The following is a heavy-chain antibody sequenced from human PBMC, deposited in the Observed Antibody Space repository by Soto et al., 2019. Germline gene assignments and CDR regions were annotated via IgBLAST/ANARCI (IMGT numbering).Heavy chain of an antibody. D-gene: IGHD2-15*01. CDR1: GGSISSYY. CDR3: ARDERYCSGGSCYSGAVNWCDP. J-gene: IGHJ5*02. Sequence: QVQLQESGPGLVKPSETLSLTCTVSGGSISSYYWSWIRQPPGKGLEWIGYIYYSGSTNYNPSLKSRVTIAVDTSKNQFSLKLSSGTAADTAVYYCARDERYCSGGSCYSGAVNWCDPWVQGTLVTVSS. V-gene: IGHV4-59*01. CDR2: IYYSGST.